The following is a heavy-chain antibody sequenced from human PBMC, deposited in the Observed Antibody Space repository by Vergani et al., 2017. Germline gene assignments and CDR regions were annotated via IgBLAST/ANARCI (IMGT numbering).Heavy chain of an antibody. D-gene: IGHD6-19*01. Sequence: QVQLVQSGAEVKKHGASVKVSCKASGYTFTGYYMQWVRQAPGQGLEWMGWINPNSGDTNYAQKFQGRVTMTRDTSISTAYMELSRLRSDDTAVYYCARDRVAVAGLVGLGAFDIWSQGTMVTVSS. CDR2: INPNSGDT. J-gene: IGHJ3*02. V-gene: IGHV1-2*02. CDR3: ARDRVAVAGLVGLGAFDI. CDR1: GYTFTGYY.